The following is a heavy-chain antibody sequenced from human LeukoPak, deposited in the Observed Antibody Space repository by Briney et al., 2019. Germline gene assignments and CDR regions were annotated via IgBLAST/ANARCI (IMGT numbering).Heavy chain of an antibody. CDR2: IIPIFGTA. CDR1: GGTFSSYA. D-gene: IGHD3-10*01. J-gene: IGHJ4*02. V-gene: IGHV1-69*01. Sequence: AASVKVSCKASGGTFSSYAISWVRQAPGQGLEWMGGIIPIFGTANYAQKFQGRVTITADESTSTAYMELSSLRSEDTAVYYCATSKRVVTMVRGVMEGIDYWSQGTLVTVSS. CDR3: ATSKRVVTMVRGVMEGIDY.